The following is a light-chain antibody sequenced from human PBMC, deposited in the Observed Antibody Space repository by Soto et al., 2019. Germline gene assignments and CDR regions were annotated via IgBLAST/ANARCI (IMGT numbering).Light chain of an antibody. CDR3: QQFDSSLT. Sequence: EIVLTQSPGSLSLSPGERATLSCRASQTLSSTFFAWYQQRPGQAPRLLIYGASRRATGIPVRFIGSGSGTDFTLTISRLEPEDFAVYYCQQFDSSLTFGQGTKVEVK. V-gene: IGKV3-20*01. CDR2: GAS. J-gene: IGKJ1*01. CDR1: QTLSSTF.